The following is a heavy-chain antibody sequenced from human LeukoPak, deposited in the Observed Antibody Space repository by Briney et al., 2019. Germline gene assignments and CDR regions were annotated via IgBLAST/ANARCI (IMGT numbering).Heavy chain of an antibody. D-gene: IGHD2-2*01. CDR1: GFTFSSYT. Sequence: PGGSLRLSCTASGFTFSSYTVNWVRQAPGKGLEWVSCINSSSTHTYYADSVKGRFTISRDNAKNSLYLQMNSLRAEDTAVCYCARERREYIVEVPSAIDFWGPGTLVTVSS. CDR2: INSSSTHT. J-gene: IGHJ4*02. V-gene: IGHV3-21*01. CDR3: ARERREYIVEVPSAIDF.